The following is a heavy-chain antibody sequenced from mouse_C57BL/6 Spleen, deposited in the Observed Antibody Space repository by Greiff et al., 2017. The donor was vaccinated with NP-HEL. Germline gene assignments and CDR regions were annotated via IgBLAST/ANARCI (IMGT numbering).Heavy chain of an antibody. CDR1: GYTFTSYT. J-gene: IGHJ2*01. CDR2: INPSSGYT. D-gene: IGHD1-1*01. CDR3: ARGSSSRFDY. V-gene: IGHV1-4*01. Sequence: VQLQESGAELARPGASVKMSCKASGYTFTSYTMHWVKQRPGQGLEWIGYINPSSGYTKYNQKFKDKATLTADKSSSTAYMQLSSLTSEDSAVYYCARGSSSRFDYWGQGTTLTVSS.